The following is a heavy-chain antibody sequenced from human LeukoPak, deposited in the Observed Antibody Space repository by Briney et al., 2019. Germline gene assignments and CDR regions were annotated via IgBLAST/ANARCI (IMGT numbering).Heavy chain of an antibody. CDR2: IYTSGNT. CDR1: GGSISRYY. D-gene: IGHD1-26*01. CDR3: AREVEGGRPSKHSGSYSWFDP. J-gene: IGHJ5*02. V-gene: IGHV4-4*07. Sequence: SETLSLTCTVSGGSISRYYWNWIRQPAWKGLEWIGRIYTSGNTNYNPSLKSPVTMSVDTAKNQLSLKLSSVTAADTAVYYCAREVEGGRPSKHSGSYSWFDPWGQGALVTVSS.